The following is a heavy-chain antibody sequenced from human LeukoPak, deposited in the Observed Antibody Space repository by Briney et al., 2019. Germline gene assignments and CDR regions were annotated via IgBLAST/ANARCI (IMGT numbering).Heavy chain of an antibody. CDR3: ARSLVADIVVVVAATDLGY. Sequence: GGSLRLSCAASGFTFSSYSMNWVRQAPGKGLEWVSSISSSSSYIYYADSVKGRFTISRDNAKNSLYLQMNSLRAKDTAVYYCARSLVADIVVVVAATDLGYWGQGTLVTVSS. V-gene: IGHV3-21*01. CDR1: GFTFSSYS. CDR2: ISSSSSYI. J-gene: IGHJ4*02. D-gene: IGHD2-15*01.